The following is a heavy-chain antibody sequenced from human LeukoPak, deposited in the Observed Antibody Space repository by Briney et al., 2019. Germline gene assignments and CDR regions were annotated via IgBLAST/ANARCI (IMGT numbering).Heavy chain of an antibody. J-gene: IGHJ4*01. CDR1: GFTFSSYA. Sequence: GGSLRLSCAASGFTFSSYAMRWVRQAPGKGLEWVAVISYDGSNKYYADSVKGRFTISRDNSKNTLYLQMNSLRAEDTAVDYCARDGGPLLVYWGQGTLVTVSS. CDR2: ISYDGSNK. V-gene: IGHV3-30-3*01. D-gene: IGHD2-15*01. CDR3: ARDGGPLLVY.